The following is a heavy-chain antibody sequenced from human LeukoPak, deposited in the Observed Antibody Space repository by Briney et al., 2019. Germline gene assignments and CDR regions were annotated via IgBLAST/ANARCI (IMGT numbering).Heavy chain of an antibody. J-gene: IGHJ6*02. V-gene: IGHV4-4*02. CDR2: IHHSGNA. Sequence: NPSGTLSLTCTVSGGSISSSNWWAWVRQPLGKGLEWIGEIHHSGNANYNPSLKSRVTISIDKSKNQFSLKLNSVTAADTAVYYCARINDFWSGPTLDVWGQGTTVTVSS. CDR3: ARINDFWSGPTLDV. CDR1: GGSISSSNW. D-gene: IGHD3-3*01.